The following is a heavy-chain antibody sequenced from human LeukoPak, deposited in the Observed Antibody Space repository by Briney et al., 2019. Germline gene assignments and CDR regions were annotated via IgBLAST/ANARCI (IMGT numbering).Heavy chain of an antibody. CDR3: ARGLLVGNTGYYFDY. J-gene: IGHJ4*02. D-gene: IGHD1-26*01. Sequence: WETLSLTCTVSGDSINSYYWSWIRQPPGKGLEWIGYIYYRGSTDYNPSLKSRVTISVDTSKNQFSLIMSSVTAADTAVYYCARGLLVGNTGYYFDYWGQGTLVTVSS. CDR1: GDSINSYY. V-gene: IGHV4-59*01. CDR2: IYYRGST.